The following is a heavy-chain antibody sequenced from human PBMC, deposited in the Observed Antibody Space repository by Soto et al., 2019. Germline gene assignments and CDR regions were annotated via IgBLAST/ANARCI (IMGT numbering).Heavy chain of an antibody. CDR1: GYSFTSYA. V-gene: IGHV1-3*01. Sequence: ASVKVSCKASGYSFTSYAMHWVRQAPGQRLEWMGWINAGNGNTKYSQKFQGRVTITRDTSASTAYMELSSLRTEDTAVYYCARTLVGATPADYWGQGTLVTVSS. J-gene: IGHJ4*02. CDR3: ARTLVGATPADY. D-gene: IGHD1-26*01. CDR2: INAGNGNT.